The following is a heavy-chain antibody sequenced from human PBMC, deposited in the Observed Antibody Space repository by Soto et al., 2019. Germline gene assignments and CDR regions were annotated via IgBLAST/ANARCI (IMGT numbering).Heavy chain of an antibody. CDR3: ARDPPSGAARSRAYYYYGMDV. V-gene: IGHV1-18*01. CDR2: ISAYNGNT. Sequence: QVQLVQSGAEVKKPGASVKVSCKASGYTFTSYGISWVRQAPGQGLEWMGWISAYNGNTNYAQKLQGRVTLTTDTSTXXAXMXXRSLRSDDTAVYYCARDPPSGAARSRAYYYYGMDVWGQGTTVTVSS. D-gene: IGHD6-6*01. CDR1: GYTFTSYG. J-gene: IGHJ6*02.